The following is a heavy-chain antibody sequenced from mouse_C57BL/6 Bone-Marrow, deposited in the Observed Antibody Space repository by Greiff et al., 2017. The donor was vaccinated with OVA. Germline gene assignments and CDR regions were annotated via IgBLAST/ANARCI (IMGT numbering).Heavy chain of an antibody. J-gene: IGHJ2*01. CDR3: ARHEDGYYASYFDY. V-gene: IGHV1-82*01. Sequence: LQESGPELVKPGASVKISCKASGFAFSSSWLNWVKQRPGKGLAWIGRIYPGDGGTNYNGKFKGKATLTADKSSSTAYMQLSSLTSEDSAVYFCARHEDGYYASYFDYWGQGTTLTVSS. D-gene: IGHD2-3*01. CDR1: GFAFSSSW. CDR2: IYPGDGGT.